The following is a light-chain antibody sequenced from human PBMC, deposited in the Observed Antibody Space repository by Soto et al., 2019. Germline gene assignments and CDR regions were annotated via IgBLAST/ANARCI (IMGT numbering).Light chain of an antibody. CDR3: QQYHSAPRT. Sequence: DIVMTQSPASLAVSLGERATINCKSSQRVLYSSNNKNYLAWYQQKPGQPPKLLIYWASTRESGVPDRFSGSGSETDFSLTISSLQAEDVAVYYCQQYHSAPRTFGQGTKLEIK. CDR1: QRVLYSSNNKNY. J-gene: IGKJ2*01. V-gene: IGKV4-1*01. CDR2: WAS.